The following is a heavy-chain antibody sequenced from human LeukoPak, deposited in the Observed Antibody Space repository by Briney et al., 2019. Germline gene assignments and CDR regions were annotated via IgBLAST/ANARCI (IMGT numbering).Heavy chain of an antibody. CDR1: GFTFSSYA. V-gene: IGHV3-30*04. Sequence: GRSLRLSCAASGFTFSSYAMHWVRQAPGKGLEWVAVISYDGSNKYYADSVKGRFTISGDNSKNTLYLQMNSLRAEDTAVYYCARTRDYYGSGSYYNDAFDIWGQGTMVTVSS. CDR2: ISYDGSNK. J-gene: IGHJ3*02. D-gene: IGHD3-10*01. CDR3: ARTRDYYGSGSYYNDAFDI.